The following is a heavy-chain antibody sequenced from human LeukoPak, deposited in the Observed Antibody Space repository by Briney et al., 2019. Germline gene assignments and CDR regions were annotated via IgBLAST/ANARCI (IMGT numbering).Heavy chain of an antibody. CDR2: LYSGGNT. D-gene: IGHD5-12*01. CDR3: ARGLVATGIVDY. J-gene: IGHJ4*02. Sequence: PSETLSLTCTVSGGSISSYYWSWIRQPPGKGLEWVSILYSGGNTYYPGSVKGRFTISRENAKNSLYLQMNSLRAEDTAVYYCARGLVATGIVDYWGQGTLVTVSS. V-gene: IGHV3-53*01. CDR1: GGSISSYY.